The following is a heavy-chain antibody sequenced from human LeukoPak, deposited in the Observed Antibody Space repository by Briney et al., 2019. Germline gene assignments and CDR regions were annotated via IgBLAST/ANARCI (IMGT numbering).Heavy chain of an antibody. V-gene: IGHV3-7*01. Sequence: GGSLRLSCAASGFTFSDYWMDWVRQAPGKGMEWVANINQDGGEQYYVDSVKGRFTISRDNAKNSLYLQMNSLRVDDTAVYYCSRSLDYWGQGALVTVSS. CDR3: SRSLDY. CDR2: INQDGGEQ. J-gene: IGHJ4*02. CDR1: GFTFSDYW.